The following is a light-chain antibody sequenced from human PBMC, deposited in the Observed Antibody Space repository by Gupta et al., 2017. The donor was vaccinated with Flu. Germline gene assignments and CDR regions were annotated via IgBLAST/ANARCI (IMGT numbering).Light chain of an antibody. CDR2: DAS. Sequence: EIVLTQSPATLSSSPGERATLSCRASQSVSSYLAWYQQKPGQAPRLLIYDASNRATGIPARFSGSGSGTDFTLTISRLEPEDLAVYYCQQRSNWPPLYTFGQGTKLEIK. V-gene: IGKV3-11*01. CDR3: QQRSNWPPLYT. J-gene: IGKJ2*01. CDR1: QSVSSY.